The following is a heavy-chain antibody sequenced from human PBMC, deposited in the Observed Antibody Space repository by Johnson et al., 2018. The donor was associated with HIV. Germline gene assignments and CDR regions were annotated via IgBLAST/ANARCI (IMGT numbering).Heavy chain of an antibody. J-gene: IGHJ3*02. CDR1: GFTVSSNY. Sequence: MMLVESGGGLVQPGGSLRLSCAASGFTVSSNYMSWVRQAPGKGLEWVSVIYSGGITYYADSVKGRFTISRDNSKNTLYLQMGSLRAEDMAVYYCARGDAFDIWGQGTMVTVSS. CDR2: IYSGGIT. CDR3: ARGDAFDI. V-gene: IGHV3-66*01.